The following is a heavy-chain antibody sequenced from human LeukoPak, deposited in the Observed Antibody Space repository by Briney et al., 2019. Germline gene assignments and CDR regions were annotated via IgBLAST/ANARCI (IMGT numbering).Heavy chain of an antibody. CDR3: ASDSSGYHDNWFVP. Sequence: GGSLRLSCAASGFTFSSYSMNWVRQAPGKGLEWVSYISSSSSTIYYADSVKGRFTISRDNAKNSLYLQMNSLRAEDTAVYYCASDSSGYHDNWFVPWGQGTLVTVSS. J-gene: IGHJ5*02. D-gene: IGHD3-22*01. CDR2: ISSSSSTI. V-gene: IGHV3-48*01. CDR1: GFTFSSYS.